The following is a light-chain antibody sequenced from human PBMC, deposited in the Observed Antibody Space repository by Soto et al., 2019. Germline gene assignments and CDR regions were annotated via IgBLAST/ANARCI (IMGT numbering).Light chain of an antibody. CDR1: QSVSSN. CDR3: QQYNNWPWT. CDR2: GAS. Sequence: EIVMTQSPATLSVSPGERVTLSCRASQSVSSNLAWYQQKPGQAPRLLIYGASTRATGIPARFSGSGSGTEFTLTISSLQSEDFAVYYCQQYNNWPWTFGQGTKV. J-gene: IGKJ1*01. V-gene: IGKV3-15*01.